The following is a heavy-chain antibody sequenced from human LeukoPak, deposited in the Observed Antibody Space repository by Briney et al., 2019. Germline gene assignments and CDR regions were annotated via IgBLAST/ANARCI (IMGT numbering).Heavy chain of an antibody. CDR3: ATASQLGSYNWFDP. Sequence: SETLSLTCAVYGASLTDYYWSWIRQPPGKGLECIGEIDHIGVTKYNPSLKGRVTISRDTSKNQFSLDLTSVTAADTAVYYCATASQLGSYNWFDPWGQGTLVTVFS. D-gene: IGHD1-1*01. V-gene: IGHV4-34*01. CDR1: GASLTDYY. J-gene: IGHJ5*02. CDR2: IDHIGVT.